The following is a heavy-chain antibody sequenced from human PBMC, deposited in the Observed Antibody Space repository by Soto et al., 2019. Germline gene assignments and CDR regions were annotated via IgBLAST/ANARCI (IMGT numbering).Heavy chain of an antibody. Sequence: GGSLRLSCAASGFTFSSYSMNWVRQAPGKGLEWVSSISSSSSYIYYADSVKGRFTISRDNAKNSLYLQMNSLRAEDTAVYYCARDPGYSSSWYYFDDWGQGTLDTVSS. J-gene: IGHJ4*02. CDR3: ARDPGYSSSWYYFDD. D-gene: IGHD6-13*01. CDR1: GFTFSSYS. V-gene: IGHV3-21*01. CDR2: ISSSSSYI.